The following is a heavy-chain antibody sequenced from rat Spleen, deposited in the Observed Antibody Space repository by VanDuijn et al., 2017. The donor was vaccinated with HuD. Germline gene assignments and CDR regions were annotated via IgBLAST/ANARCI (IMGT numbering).Heavy chain of an antibody. D-gene: IGHD1-12*02. CDR2: ISYDGRST. J-gene: IGHJ2*01. CDR3: ARQSYYYDGSYYYYFDY. Sequence: EVQLVESGGGLVQPGRSMKLSCVVSGFTFSNYGMAWVRQAPKKGLEWVATISYDGRSTYYRDSVRGRFTVSRDNSKSTLYLQMDSLRSEDTATYYCARQSYYYDGSYYYYFDYWGQGVMVTVSS. CDR1: GFTFSNYG. V-gene: IGHV5-29*01.